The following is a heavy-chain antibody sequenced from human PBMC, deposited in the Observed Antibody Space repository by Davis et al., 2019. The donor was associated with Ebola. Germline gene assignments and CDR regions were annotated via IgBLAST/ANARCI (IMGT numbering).Heavy chain of an antibody. Sequence: PPETLSLTCTVSGGSISSGGYYWSWIRQHPGKGLEWIGYIYYSGSTYYNPSLKSRVTISVDTSKNQFSLKLSSVTAADTAVYYCAREGIYSNYPPGTWFDPWGQGTLVTVSS. CDR2: IYYSGST. D-gene: IGHD4-11*01. J-gene: IGHJ5*02. V-gene: IGHV4-31*03. CDR3: AREGIYSNYPPGTWFDP. CDR1: GGSISSGGYY.